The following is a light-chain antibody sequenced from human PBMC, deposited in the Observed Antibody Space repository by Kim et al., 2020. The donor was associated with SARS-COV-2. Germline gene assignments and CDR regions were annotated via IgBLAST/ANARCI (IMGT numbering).Light chain of an antibody. CDR1: QSINNW. J-gene: IGKJ4*01. CDR3: QQYDSYALT. CDR2: DAS. V-gene: IGKV1-5*01. Sequence: ASVGDGVNITCRASQSINNWLAWYQQKPGKAPKLLIYDASSLDTGVPSRFSGSGSGTEFTLTISSLQPDDFATYYCQQYDSYALTFGGGTKVDIK.